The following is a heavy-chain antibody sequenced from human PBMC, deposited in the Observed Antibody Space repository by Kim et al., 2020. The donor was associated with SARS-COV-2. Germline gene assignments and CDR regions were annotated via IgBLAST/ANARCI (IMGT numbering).Heavy chain of an antibody. CDR3: AREGTPFIDL. CDR2: ISYDGSNK. D-gene: IGHD2-15*01. CDR1: GFTFSSYA. V-gene: IGHV3-30*04. J-gene: IGHJ2*01. Sequence: GGSLRLSCAASGFTFSSYAMHWVRQAPGKGLEWVAVISYDGSNKYYADSVKGRFTISRDNSKNTLYLQMNSLRAEDTAVYYCAREGTPFIDLWGRGTLVTVSS.